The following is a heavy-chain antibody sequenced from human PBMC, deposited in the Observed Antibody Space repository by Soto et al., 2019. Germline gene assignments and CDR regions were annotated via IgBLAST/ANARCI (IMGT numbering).Heavy chain of an antibody. Sequence: QVQLQESGPGLVKPSETLSLTCTVSGTSVSSTSYHWVWIRQPPGKGLEWIGNIYYSGSTNYSPSFKSRVTISLDTSKNQFSLKLNSVTPADTAVYYCANRVGATPPRDWGQGTLVTVSS. CDR3: ANRVGATPPRD. CDR2: IYYSGST. V-gene: IGHV4-61*01. CDR1: GTSVSSTSYH. J-gene: IGHJ4*02. D-gene: IGHD1-26*01.